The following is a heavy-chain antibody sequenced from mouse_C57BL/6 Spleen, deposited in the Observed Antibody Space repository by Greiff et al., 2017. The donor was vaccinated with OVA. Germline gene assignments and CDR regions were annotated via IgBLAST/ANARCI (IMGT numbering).Heavy chain of an antibody. V-gene: IGHV3-6*01. Sequence: DVKLQESGPGLVKPSQSLSLTCSVTGYSITSGYYWNWIRQFPGNKLEWMGYISYDGSNNYNPSLKNRISITRDTSKNQFFLKLNSVTTEDTATYYCARADYDYDPNYAMDYWGQGTSVTVSS. CDR3: ARADYDYDPNYAMDY. J-gene: IGHJ4*01. CDR1: GYSITSGYY. D-gene: IGHD2-4*01. CDR2: ISYDGSN.